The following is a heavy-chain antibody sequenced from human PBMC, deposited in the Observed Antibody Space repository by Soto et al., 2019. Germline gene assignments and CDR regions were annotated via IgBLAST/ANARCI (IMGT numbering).Heavy chain of an antibody. V-gene: IGHV4-39*01. J-gene: IGHJ4*02. Sequence: SETLSLTXTVSGISVSTSDYYWGWVRQPPGKGLDWIGNIYYSGSTFYNPSLRSRVTLSVDTSKNQFSLRLNSVTAADTAVYFCAGFVVPASRNSDFDYWGQGTLVTVSS. D-gene: IGHD2-15*01. CDR2: IYYSGST. CDR3: AGFVVPASRNSDFDY. CDR1: GISVSTSDYY.